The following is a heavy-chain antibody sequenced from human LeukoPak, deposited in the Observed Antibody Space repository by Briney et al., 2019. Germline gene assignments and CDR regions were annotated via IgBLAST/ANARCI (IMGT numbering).Heavy chain of an antibody. Sequence: GGSLRLSCAASGFTFSTYSMNWVRQAPGKGLEWVADIKQDGSEKYYVDSVKGRFTISRQNAKNSLFLQMNSLRAEDTAVYYCARHRSGGSQDDAFDIWGQGTMVTVSS. CDR1: GFTFSTYS. V-gene: IGHV3-7*01. CDR2: IKQDGSEK. CDR3: ARHRSGGSQDDAFDI. D-gene: IGHD2-15*01. J-gene: IGHJ3*02.